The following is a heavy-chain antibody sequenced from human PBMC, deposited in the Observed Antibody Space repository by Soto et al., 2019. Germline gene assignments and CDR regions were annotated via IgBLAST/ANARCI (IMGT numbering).Heavy chain of an antibody. CDR2: IYTGGGT. CDR3: VRSFFCSGGSCYSTSSH. V-gene: IGHV3-66*01. CDR1: GFTVSSND. Sequence: EVQLVESGGGLVQPGGSLRLSCAPSGFTVSSNDMSWVRQAPGKGLEWVSVIYTGGGTYYADSVKGRFTISRDNSKNTLYLQMNSLRDEDTAVYYCVRSFFCSGGSCYSTSSHWGQGTLVTVSS. J-gene: IGHJ4*02. D-gene: IGHD2-15*01.